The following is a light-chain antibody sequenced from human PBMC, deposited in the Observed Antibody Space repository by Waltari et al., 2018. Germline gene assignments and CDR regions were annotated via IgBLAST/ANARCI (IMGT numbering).Light chain of an antibody. CDR3: NSRDTTGNGFV. CDR2: GKN. CDR1: SLGTYY. V-gene: IGLV3-19*01. Sequence: SSELTQGPAVSVALGQTVRITCQGDSLGTYYASWYPQKPGQAPVLVIYGKNNRPSGNPDRFSASVSGNAASLIVTGTQAEEEADYYCNSRDTTGNGFVFGTGTKVTVL. J-gene: IGLJ1*01.